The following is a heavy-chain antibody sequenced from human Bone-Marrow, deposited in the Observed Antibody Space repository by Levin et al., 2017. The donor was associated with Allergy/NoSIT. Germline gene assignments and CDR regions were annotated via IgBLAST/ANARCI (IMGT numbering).Heavy chain of an antibody. CDR1: GFTFSSYA. CDR2: LSYDGDNK. J-gene: IGHJ6*02. CDR3: ARGAAAPRLYGGRGLDV. D-gene: IGHD6-25*01. V-gene: IGHV3-30*03. Sequence: GGSLRLSCAASGFTFSSYAMHWVRQAPGKGLEWVAVLSYDGDNKYYADSVKGRFTISRDNSQNTLYLQMNSLRGEDTAVYYCARGAAAPRLYGGRGLDVWGQGTTVTVSS.